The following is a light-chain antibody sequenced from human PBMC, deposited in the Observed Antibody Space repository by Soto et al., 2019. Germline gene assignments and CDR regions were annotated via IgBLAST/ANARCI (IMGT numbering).Light chain of an antibody. CDR1: QSVSSSY. V-gene: IGKV3-20*01. Sequence: EIVLTQSPGTLSLSPGEGATLSCRASQSVSSSYLAWYQQKPGQAPRLLTYGASSRATGIPDRFSGGGSGTDFTLTISRLEPEDFAVYYCQQYDNSPWTFGQGTKVEIK. CDR2: GAS. CDR3: QQYDNSPWT. J-gene: IGKJ1*01.